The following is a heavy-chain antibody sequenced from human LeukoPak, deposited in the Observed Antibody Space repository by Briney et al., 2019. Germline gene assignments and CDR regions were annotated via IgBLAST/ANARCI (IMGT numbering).Heavy chain of an antibody. CDR1: GFTFSTYW. D-gene: IGHD3-9*01. J-gene: IGHJ4*02. CDR2: INSDGSST. Sequence: GGSLRLSCAASGFTFSTYWMHWVRQAPGKGLVWVSNINSDGSSTNYADSVKGRFTISRDNSKNTLYLQMNSLRAEDTALYYCAKEAHYPHMGTYLVTIDSWGQGTLVTVSS. V-gene: IGHV3-74*01. CDR3: AKEAHYPHMGTYLVTIDS.